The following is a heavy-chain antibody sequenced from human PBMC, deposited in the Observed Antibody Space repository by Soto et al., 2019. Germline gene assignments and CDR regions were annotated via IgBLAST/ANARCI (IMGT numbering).Heavy chain of an antibody. CDR2: IYYSGST. D-gene: IGHD3-9*01. CDR1: GGSISSSRSY. J-gene: IGHJ6*02. Sequence: SETLSLTCTVSGGSISSSRSYWGWIRQPPGKGLECIGSIYYSGSTYYSPSLKSRVTISVDTSKNQFSLKLSSVTAADTAVYYCARLYYDILTGYPYYYYYGMDVWGQGTTVTVSS. V-gene: IGHV4-39*01. CDR3: ARLYYDILTGYPYYYYYGMDV.